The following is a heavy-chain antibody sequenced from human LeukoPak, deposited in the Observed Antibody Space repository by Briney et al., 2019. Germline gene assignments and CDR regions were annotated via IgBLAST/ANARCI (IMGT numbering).Heavy chain of an antibody. D-gene: IGHD5-12*01. CDR1: GFTFSNYW. Sequence: GGSLRLSYAASGFTFSNYWMTWVRQAPGKGLEWVAHINQDGSEELYMDSVKARFTISRDNAKNSLSLQMNSLRAEDTAVYYCVRDGGVSGYDLLDYWGQGTLVTVSS. V-gene: IGHV3-7*01. CDR3: VRDGGVSGYDLLDY. CDR2: INQDGSEE. J-gene: IGHJ4*02.